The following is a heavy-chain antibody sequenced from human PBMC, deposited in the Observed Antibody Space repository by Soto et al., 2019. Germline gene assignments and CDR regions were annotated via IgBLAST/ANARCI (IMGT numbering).Heavy chain of an antibody. J-gene: IGHJ4*02. D-gene: IGHD3-3*01. V-gene: IGHV2-5*02. CDR3: AHRVLRTVFGLVTTTAIYFDF. Sequence: QITLKESGPTVVKPTETLTLTCTFSGFSLTTSGVGVGWVRQSPGKAPEWLALIYWDDDKRYSTSLKSRLTITKDTSKNQVVLTMANVDPADTATNYCAHRVLRTVFGLVTTTAIYFDFWGQGTPVVVSS. CDR2: IYWDDDK. CDR1: GFSLTTSGVG.